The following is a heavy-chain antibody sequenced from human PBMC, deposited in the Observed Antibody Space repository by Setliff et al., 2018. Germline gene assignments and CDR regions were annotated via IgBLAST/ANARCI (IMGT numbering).Heavy chain of an antibody. CDR2: VYSSVYSSGIT. CDR3: ARESAGDESVRHLYYTDV. V-gene: IGHV4-61*02. D-gene: IGHD1-1*01. J-gene: IGHJ6*03. Sequence: PSETLSLTCTVSGGSMSSGPNYWSWIRQPAGRGLEWVGRVYSSVYSSGITCYNPSLKSRVTISMDTSKNQFSLGLTSVTAADTAVYYCARESAGDESVRHLYYTDVWGRGTTVTVSS. CDR1: GGSMSSGPNY.